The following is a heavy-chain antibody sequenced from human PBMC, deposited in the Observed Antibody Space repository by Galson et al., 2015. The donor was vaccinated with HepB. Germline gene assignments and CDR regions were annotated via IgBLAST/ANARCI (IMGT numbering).Heavy chain of an antibody. Sequence: QAPGKGLEWVAVVSYDGSNKYYADSVKGRFTISRDNSKNTLYLQMNSLRAEDTAIYYCAKDGGRGYTYGPNWFDPWGQGTLVTVSS. CDR3: AKDGGRGYTYGPNWFDP. J-gene: IGHJ5*02. V-gene: IGHV3-30*18. CDR2: VSYDGSNK. D-gene: IGHD5-18*01.